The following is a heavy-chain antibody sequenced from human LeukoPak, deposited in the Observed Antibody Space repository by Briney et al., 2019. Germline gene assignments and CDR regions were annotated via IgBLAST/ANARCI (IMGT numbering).Heavy chain of an antibody. V-gene: IGHV3-7*01. Sequence: GGSLRLSCAASGFSFSDYWMSWVRQAPGKGLEWLANIKQDGSEKYYVNSVKGRFTISRDNAKNSLFLQLNSLRAEDTAVYYCARASRYFDSSGFLDYWGQGTLVTVSS. D-gene: IGHD3-22*01. CDR2: IKQDGSEK. CDR1: GFSFSDYW. CDR3: ARASRYFDSSGFLDY. J-gene: IGHJ4*02.